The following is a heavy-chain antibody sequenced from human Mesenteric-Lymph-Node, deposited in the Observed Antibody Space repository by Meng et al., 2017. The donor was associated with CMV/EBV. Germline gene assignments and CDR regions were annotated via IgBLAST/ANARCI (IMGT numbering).Heavy chain of an antibody. CDR2: ISSSGDRT. J-gene: IGHJ5*02. CDR3: TNSVGQWLSYFAP. CDR1: GFTFSHFE. V-gene: IGHV3-48*03. Sequence: GESLKISCAASGFTFSHFEMNWVRQAPRKGLEWLTYISSSGDRTYYADSVKGRFIVSRDNANNSLYLQMNYLRAEDTALYYCTNSVGQWLSYFAPWGQRTQVTVSS. D-gene: IGHD6-19*01.